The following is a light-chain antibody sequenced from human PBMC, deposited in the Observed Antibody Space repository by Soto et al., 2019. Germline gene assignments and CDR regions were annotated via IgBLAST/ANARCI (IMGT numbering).Light chain of an antibody. CDR2: DAS. J-gene: IGKJ1*01. Sequence: EIVLTQSPGTLSLSPGERATLSCRASQSVTSSYLAWYHQNPGQAPRLLIYDASNMATGIPDRFSGSGSGTDFTLTISRLEPEDCAVYYCQQYGSSPRTFGQGTKVEIK. V-gene: IGKV3-20*01. CDR1: QSVTSSY. CDR3: QQYGSSPRT.